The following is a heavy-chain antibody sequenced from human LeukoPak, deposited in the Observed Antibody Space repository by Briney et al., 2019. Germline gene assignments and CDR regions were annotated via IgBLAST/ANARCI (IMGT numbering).Heavy chain of an antibody. CDR2: ISGSGGST. J-gene: IGHJ4*02. Sequence: PGGSLRLSCAASGFTFSSYGMHWVRQAPGKGLEWVSAISGSGGSTYYADSVKGRFTISRDNSKNTLYLQMNSLRAEDTAVYYCAKDPSSAVAGTGKDYWGQGTLVTVSS. CDR1: GFTFSSYG. D-gene: IGHD6-19*01. CDR3: AKDPSSAVAGTGKDY. V-gene: IGHV3-23*01.